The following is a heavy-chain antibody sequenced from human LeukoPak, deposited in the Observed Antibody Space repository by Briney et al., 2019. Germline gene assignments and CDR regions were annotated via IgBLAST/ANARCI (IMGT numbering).Heavy chain of an antibody. CDR1: GYTFTSYG. V-gene: IGHV1-18*01. D-gene: IGHD5-24*01. J-gene: IGHJ4*02. Sequence: ASVKVSCKASGYTFTSYGISWMRQAPGPGLEWMGWISAYNGNTNYAQKLQGRVTMTTDTSTSTAYMELRSLRSDDTAVYYCARMKRDGYNCDYWGQGTLVTVSS. CDR3: ARMKRDGYNCDY. CDR2: ISAYNGNT.